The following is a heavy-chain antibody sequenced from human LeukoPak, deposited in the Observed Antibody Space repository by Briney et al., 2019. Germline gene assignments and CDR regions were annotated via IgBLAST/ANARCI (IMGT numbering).Heavy chain of an antibody. Sequence: GASVKVSCKASGYTFTSYHLHWVRQAPGQGLEWMGIINPSGGSPNYAQKFQGRVTMTTDTSTSTAYMELRSLRSDDTAVYYCARGHMVRGVIINWFDPWGQGTLVTVSS. J-gene: IGHJ5*02. CDR2: INPSGGSP. CDR1: GYTFTSYH. CDR3: ARGHMVRGVIINWFDP. V-gene: IGHV1-46*01. D-gene: IGHD3-10*01.